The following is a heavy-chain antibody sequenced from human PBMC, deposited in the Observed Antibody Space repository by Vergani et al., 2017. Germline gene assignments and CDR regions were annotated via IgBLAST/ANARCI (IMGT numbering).Heavy chain of an antibody. CDR1: GGSFSGYY. D-gene: IGHD6-19*01. Sequence: QVQLQQWGAGLLKPSETLSLTCAVYGGSFSGYYWSWIRQPPGKGLEWIGEINHSGSTNYNPSLKSRVTISVDTSKNQFSLKLSSVTAADTAVYYCARGMWLVEGYFDYWGQGTLVTVSS. CDR2: INHSGST. V-gene: IGHV4-34*01. J-gene: IGHJ4*02. CDR3: ARGMWLVEGYFDY.